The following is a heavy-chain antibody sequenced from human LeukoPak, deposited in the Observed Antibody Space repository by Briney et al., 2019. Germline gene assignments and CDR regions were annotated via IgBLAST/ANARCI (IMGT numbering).Heavy chain of an antibody. J-gene: IGHJ5*02. CDR3: ASSFRVPGRGWFDP. CDR1: GGTFSSYA. V-gene: IGHV1-69*05. Sequence: ASVKVSCKASGGTFSSYAISWVRQAPGQGLEWMGGIIPIFGTANYAQKFQGRVTITTDESTSTAYMELSSLRSEDTAVYYCASSFRVPGRGWFDPWGQGTLVTVSS. D-gene: IGHD1-26*01. CDR2: IIPIFGTA.